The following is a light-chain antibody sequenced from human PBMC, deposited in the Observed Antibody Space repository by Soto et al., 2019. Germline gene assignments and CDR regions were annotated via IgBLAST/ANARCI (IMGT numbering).Light chain of an antibody. Sequence: QSALTQPPSVSGSPGQSVTISCTGSSSDVGSYNRVSWYQQPPGTAPKLMIYEVSNRPSGVPDRFSGSKSDNTASLTISGLQAEDEADYYCSSYTSSNTWMFGGGTKLTVL. V-gene: IGLV2-18*02. J-gene: IGLJ3*02. CDR2: EVS. CDR3: SSYTSSNTWM. CDR1: SSDVGSYNR.